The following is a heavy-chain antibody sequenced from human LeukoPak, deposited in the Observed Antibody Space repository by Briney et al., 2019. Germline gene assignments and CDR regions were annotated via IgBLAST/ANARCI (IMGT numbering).Heavy chain of an antibody. V-gene: IGHV4-39*01. CDR2: IYYSGST. CDR3: ARHLRQQLLHDAFDI. J-gene: IGHJ3*02. Sequence: PSETLSLTCTVSGGSISSSSYYWGWIRQPPGKGLEWIGSIYYSGSTYYNPSLTSRVSISVDTSKNQFSLKLSSVTAADTAVYYCARHLRQQLLHDAFDIWGQGTMVTVSS. D-gene: IGHD6-13*01. CDR1: GGSISSSSYY.